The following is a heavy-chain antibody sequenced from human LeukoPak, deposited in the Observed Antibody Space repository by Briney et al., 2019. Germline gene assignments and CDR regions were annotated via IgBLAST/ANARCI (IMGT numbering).Heavy chain of an antibody. J-gene: IGHJ4*02. V-gene: IGHV3-30*04. D-gene: IGHD2-15*01. Sequence: PGRSLRLSCAASGFTFSSYAMHWVRQAPGKGLEWVAVISYDGSNKYYADSVKGRFTISRDNSKNTLYLQMNRLRAEDTAVYYCAPKVVGSTPFDYWGQGTLVTVSS. CDR2: ISYDGSNK. CDR1: GFTFSSYA. CDR3: APKVVGSTPFDY.